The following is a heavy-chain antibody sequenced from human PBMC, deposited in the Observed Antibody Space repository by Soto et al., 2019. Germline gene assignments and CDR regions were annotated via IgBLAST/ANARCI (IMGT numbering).Heavy chain of an antibody. V-gene: IGHV4-31*03. D-gene: IGHD3-3*01. CDR3: ARMANYIFWSGPQTTDS. J-gene: IGHJ5*02. CDR1: SGSISSGGYY. CDR2: IDHGGST. Sequence: QVHLQESGPGLVKPSQTLSLTCTVSSGSISSGGYYRTWIRQHPGKGLGGIGHIDHGGSTYYKPPLKSRATMSGDTSKNQFSQRLTSVTAADTAVYYSARMANYIFWSGPQTTDSWGQGTLVTVSS.